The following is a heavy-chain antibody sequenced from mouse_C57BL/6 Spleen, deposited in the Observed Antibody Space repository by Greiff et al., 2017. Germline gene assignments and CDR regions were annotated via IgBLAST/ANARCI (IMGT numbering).Heavy chain of an antibody. D-gene: IGHD2-2*01. V-gene: IGHV1-64*01. J-gene: IGHJ4*01. Sequence: QVQLQQPGAELVKPGASVKLSCKASGYTFTSYWMHWVKQRPGQGLEWIGMIHPNSGSTNYNEKFKSKATLTVDKSSSTAYMQLSSLTSEDSAVYYCAKCYGYEDYAMDYWGQGTSVTVSS. CDR3: AKCYGYEDYAMDY. CDR1: GYTFTSYW. CDR2: IHPNSGST.